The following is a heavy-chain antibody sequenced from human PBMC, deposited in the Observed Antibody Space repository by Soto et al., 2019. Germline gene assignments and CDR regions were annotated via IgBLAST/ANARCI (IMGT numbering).Heavy chain of an antibody. Sequence: QVQLVESGGGVIQPGTSLSLSCGSSGFTFRSFGMYWVRQAPGKGLEWVAVVSYDGNHKYYADSVKGRFTVSRDNAKNMLYLQMNSLRGEDTAVYYCAKDVGQQLVLNYGMDVWGQVTTVTGSS. CDR2: VSYDGNHK. V-gene: IGHV3-30*18. CDR1: GFTFRSFG. CDR3: AKDVGQQLVLNYGMDV. D-gene: IGHD6-13*01. J-gene: IGHJ6*02.